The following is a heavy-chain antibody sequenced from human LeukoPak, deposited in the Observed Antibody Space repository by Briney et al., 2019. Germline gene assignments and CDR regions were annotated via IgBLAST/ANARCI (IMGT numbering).Heavy chain of an antibody. Sequence: PSETLSLTCTVSGGSISSSSYYWGWIRQPPGKGLEWIGSIYYSGSTYYNPSLKSRVTISVDTSKNQFSLKLSSVTAADTAVYYCARSRKQRVYYDFWSGYPHYYYYMDVWGKGTTVTVSS. J-gene: IGHJ6*03. CDR3: ARSRKQRVYYDFWSGYPHYYYYMDV. V-gene: IGHV4-39*07. CDR2: IYYSGST. CDR1: GGSISSSSYY. D-gene: IGHD3-3*01.